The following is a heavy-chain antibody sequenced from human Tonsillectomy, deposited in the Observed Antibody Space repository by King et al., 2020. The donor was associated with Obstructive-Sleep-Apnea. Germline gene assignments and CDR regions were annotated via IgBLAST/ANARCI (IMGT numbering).Heavy chain of an antibody. V-gene: IGHV3-9*01. D-gene: IGHD4-17*01. CDR2: ISWNNNDI. Sequence: VQLVESGGGLVQPGRSLRLSCAASGFTFNDYAMHWVRQAPGKGLEWVPGISWNNNDIDYTDSVKGRFTISRDNAKNSLYLQMNSLRAEDTALYYCAKDPYGDYGVGAYYFDYWGHGTLVTVSS. CDR3: AKDPYGDYGVGAYYFDY. CDR1: GFTFNDYA. J-gene: IGHJ4*01.